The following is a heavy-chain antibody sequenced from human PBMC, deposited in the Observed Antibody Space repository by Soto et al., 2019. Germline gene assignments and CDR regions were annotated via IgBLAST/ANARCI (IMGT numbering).Heavy chain of an antibody. Sequence: QVQLVESGGGVVQPGRSLRLSCAASGFTFSSYAMHWVRQAPGKGLEWVAVISYDGSNKYYADSVKGRFTISRDNSKNTLYLQMNSLRAEDTAVYYCARERSSGSYYYYYGMDVWGQGTTVTVSS. CDR1: GFTFSSYA. D-gene: IGHD1-26*01. CDR2: ISYDGSNK. V-gene: IGHV3-30-3*01. J-gene: IGHJ6*02. CDR3: ARERSSGSYYYYYGMDV.